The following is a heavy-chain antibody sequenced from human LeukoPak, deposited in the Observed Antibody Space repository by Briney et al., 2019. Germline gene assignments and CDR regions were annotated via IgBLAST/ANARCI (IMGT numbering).Heavy chain of an antibody. V-gene: IGHV4-39*01. Sequence: SETLSLTCTVSGGSISSSSYYWGWIRQPPGKGLEWIGSIYYSGNTYYNPSLKSRVTISVDTSKNQFSLKLSSVTAADTAVYYCARLHYGSGTTADYWGQGTLVTVSS. J-gene: IGHJ4*02. D-gene: IGHD3-10*01. CDR1: GGSISSSSYY. CDR3: ARLHYGSGTTADY. CDR2: IYYSGNT.